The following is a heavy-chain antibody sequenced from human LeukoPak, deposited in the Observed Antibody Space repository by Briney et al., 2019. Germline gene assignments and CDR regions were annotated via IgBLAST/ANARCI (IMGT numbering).Heavy chain of an antibody. J-gene: IGHJ4*02. Sequence: GASVKVSYKASGYTFTSYGISWVRQAPGQRLEWMGWINTNTGNPTYAQGFTGRFVFSLDTSVSTAYLQISSLKAEDTAVYYCARVRGYCSGGSCYVDSYFDYWGQGTLVTVSS. CDR1: GYTFTSYG. CDR3: ARVRGYCSGGSCYVDSYFDY. CDR2: INTNTGNP. V-gene: IGHV7-4-1*02. D-gene: IGHD2-15*01.